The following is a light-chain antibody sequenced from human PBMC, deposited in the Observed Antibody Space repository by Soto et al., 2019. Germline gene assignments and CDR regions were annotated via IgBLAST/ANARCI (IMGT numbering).Light chain of an antibody. Sequence: QSVLTQPASVSGSPGQSITISCTGTSSDVGGYDYVSWYQQLPGKAPKLLIYDVNNRPSGVSHRFSGSKSGNTASLTISGLQAEDEADCYCSSYTGSSTFVFGTGTKLTVL. CDR3: SSYTGSSTFV. V-gene: IGLV2-14*01. CDR1: SSDVGGYDY. CDR2: DVN. J-gene: IGLJ1*01.